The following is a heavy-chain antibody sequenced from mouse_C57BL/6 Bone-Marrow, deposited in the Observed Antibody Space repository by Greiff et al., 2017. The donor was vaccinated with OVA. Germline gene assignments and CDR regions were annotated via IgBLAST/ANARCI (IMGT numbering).Heavy chain of an antibody. CDR2: IYPGSGST. Sequence: QVQLQQPGAELVKPGASVKMSCKASGYTFTSYWITWVKQRPGQGLEWIGDIYPGSGSTNYNEKFKSKATLTVDTSSSTAYMQLSSLTSEASAVYYCARSQPDYYAMDYWGEGTSVTVSS. D-gene: IGHD6-1*01. CDR1: GYTFTSYW. J-gene: IGHJ4*01. CDR3: ARSQPDYYAMDY. V-gene: IGHV1-55*01.